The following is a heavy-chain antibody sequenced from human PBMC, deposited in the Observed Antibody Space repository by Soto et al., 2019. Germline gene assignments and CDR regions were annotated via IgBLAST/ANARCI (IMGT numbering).Heavy chain of an antibody. CDR1: GYTFTGYY. V-gene: IGHV1-2*02. CDR2: INPNSGGT. J-gene: IGHJ4*02. Sequence: ASEKVSCKASGYTFTGYYMHWVRQAPGQGLEWMGWINPNSGGTNYAQKFQGRVTMTRDTSISTAYMELSRLRSDDTAVYYCARDFSPRYCSITSCSITIVYWCQGTLVTVSS. D-gene: IGHD2-2*01. CDR3: ARDFSPRYCSITSCSITIVY.